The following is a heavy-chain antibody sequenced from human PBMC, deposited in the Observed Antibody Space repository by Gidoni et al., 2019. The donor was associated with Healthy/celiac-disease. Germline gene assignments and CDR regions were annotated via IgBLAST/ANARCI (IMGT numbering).Heavy chain of an antibody. D-gene: IGHD2-2*01. J-gene: IGHJ3*02. CDR3: AKGVPPRDHDAFDI. V-gene: IGHV3-9*01. CDR2: ISWNSGSI. Sequence: DVQLVESGGGLVQPGRSLRLSCAASGFTFDDYAMHWVRQAPGKGLEWVSGISWNSGSIGYADSVKGRFTISRDNAKNSLYLQMNSLRAEDTALYYCAKGVPPRDHDAFDIWGQGTMVTVSS. CDR1: GFTFDDYA.